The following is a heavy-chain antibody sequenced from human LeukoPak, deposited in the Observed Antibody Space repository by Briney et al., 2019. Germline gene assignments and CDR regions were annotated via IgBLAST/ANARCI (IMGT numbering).Heavy chain of an antibody. CDR3: AREVLRSGWYGGAFDY. J-gene: IGHJ4*02. CDR1: GGPISRYY. D-gene: IGHD6-19*01. Sequence: PSETLSLTCTVSGGPISRYYWSWIRQPAGKGLEWIGRIYTSGSTNYNPSLKSRVTISVDTSKNQFSLKLSSVTAADTAVYYCAREVLRSGWYGGAFDYWGQGTLVTVSS. CDR2: IYTSGST. V-gene: IGHV4-4*07.